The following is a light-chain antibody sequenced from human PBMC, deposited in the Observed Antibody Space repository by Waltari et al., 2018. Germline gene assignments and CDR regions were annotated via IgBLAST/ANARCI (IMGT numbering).Light chain of an antibody. CDR2: DVS. Sequence: QSALTQPRSVSGSPGQSVTIPCTGTSSDVGGYTYVSWYQQNPGKAPKLMIYDVSKRPSGVPDRFSGSKSGNTASLTISGLQAEDEADYYCCSYAGSYTSLFGGGTKLTVL. CDR3: CSYAGSYTSL. V-gene: IGLV2-11*01. CDR1: SSDVGGYTY. J-gene: IGLJ2*01.